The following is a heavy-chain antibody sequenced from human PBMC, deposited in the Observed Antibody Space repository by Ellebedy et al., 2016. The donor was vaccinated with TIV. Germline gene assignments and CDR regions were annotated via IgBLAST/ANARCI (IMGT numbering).Heavy chain of an antibody. Sequence: GESLKISCAASGFTVSSNFMTWVRQPPGKGLEWVSDIYGGGTTYYANSVKGRFTISRQKSKNSLDLQMNNLRVEDTAVYYCARATVTPILDYWGQGTLVTVSS. CDR2: IYGGGTT. CDR3: ARATVTPILDY. J-gene: IGHJ4*02. CDR1: GFTVSSNF. D-gene: IGHD4-17*01. V-gene: IGHV3-53*04.